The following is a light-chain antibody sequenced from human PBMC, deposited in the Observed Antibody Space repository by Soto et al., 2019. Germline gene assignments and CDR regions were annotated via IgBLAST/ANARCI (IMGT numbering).Light chain of an antibody. Sequence: EIVLTQSPATLSLSPGERATLSCRASQSVSSYLAWYQQKPGQAPRLLIYDASNRATGIPARFSGSGSGTDFTLTISSLEPEDFAVYYCQQRINWPPITLCQDTRLEIK. CDR3: QQRINWPPIT. CDR2: DAS. J-gene: IGKJ5*01. CDR1: QSVSSY. V-gene: IGKV3-11*01.